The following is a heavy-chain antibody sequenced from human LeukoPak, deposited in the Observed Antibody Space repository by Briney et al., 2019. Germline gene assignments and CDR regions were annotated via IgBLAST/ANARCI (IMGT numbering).Heavy chain of an antibody. Sequence: GGSLRLSCAASGFTFSSHAMHWVRQAPGKGLEWVAVISYDGSNKYYADSVKGRFTISRDNSKNTLYLQMNSLRAEDTAVYYCARAPVPAAIHGWFDPWGQGTLVTVSS. CDR1: GFTFSSHA. CDR2: ISYDGSNK. J-gene: IGHJ5*02. CDR3: ARAPVPAAIHGWFDP. V-gene: IGHV3-30-3*01. D-gene: IGHD2-2*01.